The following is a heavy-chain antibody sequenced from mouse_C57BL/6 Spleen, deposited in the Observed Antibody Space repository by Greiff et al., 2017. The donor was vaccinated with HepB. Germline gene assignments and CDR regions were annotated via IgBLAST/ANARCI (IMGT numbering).Heavy chain of an antibody. CDR2: IYPGDGDT. CDR3: ARGITTVVVHFDY. CDR1: GYAFSSYW. D-gene: IGHD1-1*01. J-gene: IGHJ2*01. Sequence: QVQLQQSGAELVKPGASVKISCKASGYAFSSYWMNWVKQRPGKGLEWIGQIYPGDGDTNYNGKFKGKATLTADKSSSTAYMQLSSLTSEDSAVYFCARGITTVVVHFDYWGQGTTLTVSS. V-gene: IGHV1-80*01.